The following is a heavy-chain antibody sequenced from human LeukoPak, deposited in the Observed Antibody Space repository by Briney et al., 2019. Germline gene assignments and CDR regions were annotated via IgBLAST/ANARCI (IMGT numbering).Heavy chain of an antibody. Sequence: GGSLRLSCAASGFSFSSYAMSWVRQAPGKGLEWVSSISSSSSYIYYADSVKGRFTISRDNAKNSLYLQMNSLRAEDTAVYYCARWTPAAAGKGGRLDPWGQGTLVTVSS. CDR3: ARWTPAAAGKGGRLDP. V-gene: IGHV3-21*01. J-gene: IGHJ5*02. D-gene: IGHD6-13*01. CDR2: ISSSSSYI. CDR1: GFSFSSYA.